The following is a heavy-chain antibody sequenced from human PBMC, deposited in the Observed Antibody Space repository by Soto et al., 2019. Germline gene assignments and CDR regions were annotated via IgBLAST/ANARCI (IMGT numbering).Heavy chain of an antibody. CDR3: VRYCSTTLCNGVATRTFDY. CDR1: RFTFSTYE. D-gene: IGHD2-2*01. Sequence: GGSLRLSCEASRFTFSTYEMNWVRQAPGKGLEWVSYISTSGSTVYYADSVKGRFTISRDNTRNCLYLQMNSLRDEDTALYYCVRYCSTTLCNGVATRTFDYWGQGTLVTVSS. J-gene: IGHJ4*02. V-gene: IGHV3-48*03. CDR2: ISTSGSTV.